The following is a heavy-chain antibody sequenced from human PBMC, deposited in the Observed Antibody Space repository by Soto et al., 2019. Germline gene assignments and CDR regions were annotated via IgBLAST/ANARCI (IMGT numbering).Heavy chain of an antibody. CDR2: FDPEDGET. Sequence: ASVKVSCKVSGYTLTELSMHWVRQAPGKGLEWMGGFDPEDGETIYAQKFQGRVTMTEDTSIDTAYMELSSLRSEDTAVYYCATDLNYYDSSGYIAGSLPFDYWGQGTLVTVSS. D-gene: IGHD3-22*01. CDR1: GYTLTELS. V-gene: IGHV1-24*01. CDR3: ATDLNYYDSSGYIAGSLPFDY. J-gene: IGHJ4*02.